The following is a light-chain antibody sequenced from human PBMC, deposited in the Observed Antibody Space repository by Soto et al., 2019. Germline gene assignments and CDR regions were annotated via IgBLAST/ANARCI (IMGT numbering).Light chain of an antibody. CDR1: QSISSGY. J-gene: IGKJ1*01. V-gene: IGKV3-20*01. CDR3: QQYDTSTWT. CDR2: GAS. Sequence: EIVLTQSPGTLSLSPGERATLSCRASQSISSGYLAWYQQRPGQAPRLLIYGASSRATGIPDRFSGSGSGTDFTLTISRLQPEDFAVYYCQQYDTSTWTFGLGTKVDIK.